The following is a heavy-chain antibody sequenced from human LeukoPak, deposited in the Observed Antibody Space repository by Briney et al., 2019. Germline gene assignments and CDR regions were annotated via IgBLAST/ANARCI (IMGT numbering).Heavy chain of an antibody. CDR2: INHSGST. Sequence: SETLSLTCAVYGGSFSGYYWSWIRQPPGKGLEWIGEINHSGSTNYNPSLKSRVTISVDTSKNQFSLKLSSVTAADPAVYYCAREKRWLFDYYYYYYMDVWGKGTTVTISS. CDR1: GGSFSGYY. CDR3: AREKRWLFDYYYYYYMDV. J-gene: IGHJ6*03. V-gene: IGHV4-34*01. D-gene: IGHD3-22*01.